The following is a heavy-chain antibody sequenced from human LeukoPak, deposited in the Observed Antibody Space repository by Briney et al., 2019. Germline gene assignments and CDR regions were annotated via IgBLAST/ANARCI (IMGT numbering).Heavy chain of an antibody. CDR2: INPNSGGT. D-gene: IGHD4-17*01. CDR1: GYTLTELS. J-gene: IGHJ4*02. V-gene: IGHV1-2*06. CDR3: ASRESIYGDYVDTDY. Sequence: ASVTVSCKVSGYTLTELSMHWVRQAPGQGLEWMGRINPNSGGTNYAQKFQGRVTMTRDTSISTAYMELSRLRSDDTAVYYCASRESIYGDYVDTDYWGQGTLVTVSS.